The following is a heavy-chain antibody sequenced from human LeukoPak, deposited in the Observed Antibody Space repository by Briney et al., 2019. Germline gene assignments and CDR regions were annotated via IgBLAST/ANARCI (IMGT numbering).Heavy chain of an antibody. V-gene: IGHV3-48*03. J-gene: IGHJ4*02. Sequence: GGSLRLSCAASGFTFSSYEMNWVRQAPGKGLEWVSYISSSGSTIYYADSVKGRFTISRDNAKNSLYLQMNSLRAEDTAVYYCARRSKHYYDSSGFDYWGQGTLSPSPQ. CDR3: ARRSKHYYDSSGFDY. CDR2: ISSSGSTI. CDR1: GFTFSSYE. D-gene: IGHD3-22*01.